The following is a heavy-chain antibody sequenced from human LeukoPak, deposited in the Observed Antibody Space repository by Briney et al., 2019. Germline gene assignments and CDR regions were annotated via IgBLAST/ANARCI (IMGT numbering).Heavy chain of an antibody. Sequence: GGSLRLSCAASGFTFSSYSMNWVRQAPGKGLEWVSSISSSSSYIYYADSVKGRFTISRDNAKSSLYLQMNSLRAEDTAVYYCAREVAAAGSVDYWGQGTLVTVSS. CDR2: ISSSSSYI. V-gene: IGHV3-21*01. CDR3: AREVAAAGSVDY. D-gene: IGHD6-13*01. J-gene: IGHJ4*02. CDR1: GFTFSSYS.